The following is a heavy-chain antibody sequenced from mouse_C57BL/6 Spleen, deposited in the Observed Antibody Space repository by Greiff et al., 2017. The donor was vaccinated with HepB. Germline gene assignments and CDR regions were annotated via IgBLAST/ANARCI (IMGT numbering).Heavy chain of an antibody. D-gene: IGHD5-2*01. J-gene: IGHJ2*01. V-gene: IGHV5-9*01. CDR3: ARHANNYVFFDY. CDR2: ISGGGGNT. CDR1: GFTFSSYT. Sequence: EVKLVESGGGLVKPGGSLKLSCAASGFTFSSYTMSWVRQTPEKRLEWVATISGGGGNTYYPDSVKGRFTISRDNAKSTLYLQLSSLRSEDTALYYCARHANNYVFFDYWGKGTTLTVSS.